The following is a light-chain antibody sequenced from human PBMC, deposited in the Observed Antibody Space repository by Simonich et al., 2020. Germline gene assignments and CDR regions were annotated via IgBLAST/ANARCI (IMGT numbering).Light chain of an antibody. CDR1: QGISSW. J-gene: IGKJ3*01. CDR2: AAS. V-gene: IGKV1-NL1*01. Sequence: DIQMTQSPSSVSASVGDRVTITCRASQGISSWLAWYQQKPGKAPKLLLYAASRLESGVPSRFSGSGSGTDFTLTISSLQAEDVAVYYCQQYYSTPFTFGPGTKVDIK. CDR3: QQYYSTPFT.